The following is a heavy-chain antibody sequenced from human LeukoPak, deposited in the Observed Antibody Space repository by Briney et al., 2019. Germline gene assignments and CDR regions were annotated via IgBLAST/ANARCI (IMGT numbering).Heavy chain of an antibody. V-gene: IGHV4-4*07. CDR2: IYSSGST. CDR1: GGSISSYY. CDR3: ARDPSYNSGYFDI. Sequence: SGTLSLTCTVSGGSISSYYWSWIRQPAGKGLEWIGRIYSSGSTNYNPSLKSRVTMSLDTSKNQFSLKLSSVTAADTAVYYCARDPSYNSGYFDIWGQGTMVTVSS. J-gene: IGHJ3*02. D-gene: IGHD6-19*01.